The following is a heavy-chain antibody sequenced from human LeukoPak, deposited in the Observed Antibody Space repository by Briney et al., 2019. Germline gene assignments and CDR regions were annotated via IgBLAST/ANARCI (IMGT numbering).Heavy chain of an antibody. V-gene: IGHV4-59*08. J-gene: IGHJ4*02. CDR1: GGSISSYY. CDR3: ARRGSRVSPFDY. D-gene: IGHD2-15*01. CDR2: IYYSGST. Sequence: PSETLSLTCTVSGGSISSYYWSWIRQPPGKGLEWIGYIYYSGSTNYNPSLKSRVTISVDTSKNQFSLKLSSVTAADTAVYYCARRGSRVSPFDYWGQGTLVTVSS.